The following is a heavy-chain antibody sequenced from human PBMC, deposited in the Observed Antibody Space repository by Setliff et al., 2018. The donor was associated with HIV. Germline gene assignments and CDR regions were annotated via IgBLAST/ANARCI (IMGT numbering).Heavy chain of an antibody. CDR2: ISVSGFNI. J-gene: IGHJ4*02. Sequence: PGGSLRLSCAASGFTFSTYNMNWVRLAPGRGLEWISSISVSGFNIYYADSVKGRLFVSRDDAKNSLFLQMNSLRTEDTAVYFCARVRARYSSSWSFDYWGQGTPVTVSS. V-gene: IGHV3-21*01. D-gene: IGHD6-13*01. CDR3: ARVRARYSSSWSFDY. CDR1: GFTFSTYN.